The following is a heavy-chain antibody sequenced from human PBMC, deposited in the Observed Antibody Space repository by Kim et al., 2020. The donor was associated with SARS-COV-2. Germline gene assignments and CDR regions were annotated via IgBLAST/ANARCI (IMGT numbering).Heavy chain of an antibody. CDR1: GGSFSGYY. V-gene: IGHV4-34*01. J-gene: IGHJ3*02. CDR2: INHSGST. CDR3: ARAEEKQLERRWGDAFDI. D-gene: IGHD1-1*01. Sequence: SETLSLTCAVYGGSFSGYYWSWIRQPPGKGLEWIGEINHSGSTNYNPSLKSRVTISVDTSKNQFSLKLSSVTAADTAVYYCARAEEKQLERRWGDAFDIWGQGTMVTVSS.